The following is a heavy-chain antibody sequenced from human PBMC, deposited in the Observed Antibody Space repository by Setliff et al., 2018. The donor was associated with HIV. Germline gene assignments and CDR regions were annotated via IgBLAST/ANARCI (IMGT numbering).Heavy chain of an antibody. CDR1: GDSIIGIHW. V-gene: IGHV4-4*02. CDR2: INHSGRT. J-gene: IGHJ3*02. D-gene: IGHD3-22*01. CDR3: AREDTTGYYSLSAFDI. Sequence: SDTLSLTCAVSGDSIIGIHWWDWVRQPPGKRLEWIGEINHSGRTKYNPSLKSRVTMSVDTSKNQFSLKLKSVTAADTAVYYCAREDTTGYYSLSAFDIWGQGTLVTVSS.